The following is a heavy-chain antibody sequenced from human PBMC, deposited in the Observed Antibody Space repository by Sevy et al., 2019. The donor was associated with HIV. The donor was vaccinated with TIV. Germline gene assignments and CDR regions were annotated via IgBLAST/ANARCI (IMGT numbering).Heavy chain of an antibody. V-gene: IGHV3-53*01. CDR2: IYSGGST. Sequence: GGSLRLSCAASGFTVSSNYMSWVRQAPGKGLEWGSVIYSGGSTYYADSVKGRFTISRDNSKNTLYLQMNSLRAEDTAVYYCARLIQYDFWSGYYLDYWGQGTLVTVSS. CDR3: ARLIQYDFWSGYYLDY. CDR1: GFTVSSNY. J-gene: IGHJ4*02. D-gene: IGHD3-3*01.